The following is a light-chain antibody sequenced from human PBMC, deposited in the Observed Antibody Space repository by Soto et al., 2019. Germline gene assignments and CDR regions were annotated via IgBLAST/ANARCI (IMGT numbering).Light chain of an antibody. CDR1: QDISGH. Sequence: DIQMTQSPSSLSASVGDRVTITCQASQDISGHLNWYQQKPGKAPKLPIFDASSVEAGVPSRFSGSGSGTHFTLTIHGLQAEDIATYFCQQYGDLPLTFGGGTRV. CDR2: DAS. J-gene: IGKJ4*01. CDR3: QQYGDLPLT. V-gene: IGKV1-33*01.